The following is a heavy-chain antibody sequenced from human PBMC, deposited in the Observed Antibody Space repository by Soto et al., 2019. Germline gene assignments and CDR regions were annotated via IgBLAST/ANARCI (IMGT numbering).Heavy chain of an antibody. CDR1: GFSLSTSGVG. Sequence: SGPTLVNPTQTLTLTCTFSGFSLSTSGVGVGWIRQPPGKALEWHALIYWDDDKRYSPSLKSRLTITKDTSKNKVVLTMTNMDPVDTATYYCAHEHYDFWSGYYTPYHRSHAFDIWGQGTMVTVSS. V-gene: IGHV2-5*02. CDR2: IYWDDDK. CDR3: AHEHYDFWSGYYTPYHRSHAFDI. D-gene: IGHD3-3*01. J-gene: IGHJ3*02.